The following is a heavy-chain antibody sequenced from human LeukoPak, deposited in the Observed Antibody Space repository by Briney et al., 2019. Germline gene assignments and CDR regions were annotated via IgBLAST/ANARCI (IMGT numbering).Heavy chain of an antibody. V-gene: IGHV3-23*01. CDR1: GFSFSSYT. D-gene: IGHD3-10*01. CDR3: AKERMVRGVIIFTHY. Sequence: GGSLRLSCSASGFSFSSYTMTWVRQAPGKGPEWVSIISGGGDTTFYTDSVKGRFTISRDNSKNTLYLQMNSLRAEDTAVYYCAKERMVRGVIIFTHYWGQGTLVTVSS. J-gene: IGHJ4*02. CDR2: ISGGGDTT.